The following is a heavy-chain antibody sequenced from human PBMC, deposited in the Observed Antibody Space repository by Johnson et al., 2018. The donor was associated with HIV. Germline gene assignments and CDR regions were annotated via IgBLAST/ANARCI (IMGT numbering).Heavy chain of an antibody. Sequence: QVQLVESGGGVVQPGGSLRLSCAASGFTFSSYGMHWVRQAPGKGLEWVSYISSSGSTIYYADSVKGRFTISRDNSKNTLYLQMSSLRADDTAVYYCAKGVRGSSCYDAFDIWGQGTMVTVSS. J-gene: IGHJ3*02. CDR2: ISSSGSTI. CDR1: GFTFSSYG. V-gene: IGHV3-NL1*01. D-gene: IGHD6-6*01. CDR3: AKGVRGSSCYDAFDI.